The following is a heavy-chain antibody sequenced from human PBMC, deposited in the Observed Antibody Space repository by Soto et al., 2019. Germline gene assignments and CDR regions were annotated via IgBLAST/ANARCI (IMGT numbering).Heavy chain of an antibody. D-gene: IGHD3-3*01. CDR2: IYYSGTT. CDR1: GGSISSSTYY. CDR3: ARQWALRSTSGFQH. J-gene: IGHJ1*01. V-gene: IGHV4-39*01. Sequence: QLQLQESGPGLVKPSETLSLTCTVSGGSISSSTYYWGWIRQPPGKGLQWIGNIYYSGTTYYNPSHNSRVTISVATTENQFSLRLSSVTAADTAVYYCARQWALRSTSGFQHWGQGTLVTVSS.